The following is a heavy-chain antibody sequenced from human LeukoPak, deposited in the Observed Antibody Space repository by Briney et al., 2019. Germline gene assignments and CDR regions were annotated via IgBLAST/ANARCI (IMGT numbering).Heavy chain of an antibody. Sequence: GGSLRLSCAASGFTFSSYAMHWVRQAPGKGLEWVAVISYDGSNKYYADSVKGRFTISRDNSKNTLYLQMNSLRAEDTAVYYCAKCIAVAAPLDYWGQGTLVTVSS. D-gene: IGHD6-19*01. CDR3: AKCIAVAAPLDY. V-gene: IGHV3-30*04. J-gene: IGHJ4*02. CDR1: GFTFSSYA. CDR2: ISYDGSNK.